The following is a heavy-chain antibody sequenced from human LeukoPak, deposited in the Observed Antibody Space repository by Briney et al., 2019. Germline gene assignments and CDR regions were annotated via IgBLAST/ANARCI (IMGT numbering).Heavy chain of an antibody. D-gene: IGHD3-10*01. Sequence: PETLSLTCTVSGGSISSSSYYWGWIRQPPGKGLEWIGSIYYSGSTYYNSSLKSRVTISVDTSKNQFSLKLSSVTAADTAVYYCARHYLWFGELLDYFDYWGQGTLDTVSS. CDR3: ARHYLWFGELLDYFDY. CDR1: GGSISSSSYY. CDR2: IYYSGST. J-gene: IGHJ4*02. V-gene: IGHV4-39*01.